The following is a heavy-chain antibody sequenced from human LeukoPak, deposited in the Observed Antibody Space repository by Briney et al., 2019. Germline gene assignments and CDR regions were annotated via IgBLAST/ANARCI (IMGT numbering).Heavy chain of an antibody. Sequence: ASVKVSCKASGYTFTGYYMHWVRQAPGQGPEWMGWINPNSGGTNYAQKFQGRVTMTRDTSISTAYMGLSRLRSDDTAVYYCARDRFTMVRGVIVLTNWGQGTLVTVSS. J-gene: IGHJ4*02. V-gene: IGHV1-2*02. D-gene: IGHD3-10*01. CDR1: GYTFTGYY. CDR3: ARDRFTMVRGVIVLTN. CDR2: INPNSGGT.